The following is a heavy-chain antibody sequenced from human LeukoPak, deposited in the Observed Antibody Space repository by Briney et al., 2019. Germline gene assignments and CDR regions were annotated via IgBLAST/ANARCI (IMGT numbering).Heavy chain of an antibody. V-gene: IGHV4-59*08. D-gene: IGHD6-13*01. Sequence: PSETLSLTCTVSGGSISSYYWSWIRQPPGKGLEWIGYIYYSGSTNYNPSLRSRVTISVDTSKNQFSLKLSSVTAADTAVYYCAKTSTGRGYFQYWGQGTLVTVSS. J-gene: IGHJ1*01. CDR3: AKTSTGRGYFQY. CDR1: GGSISSYY. CDR2: IYYSGST.